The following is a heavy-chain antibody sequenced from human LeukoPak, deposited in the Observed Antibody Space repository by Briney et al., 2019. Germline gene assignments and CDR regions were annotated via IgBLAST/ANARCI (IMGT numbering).Heavy chain of an antibody. D-gene: IGHD6-13*01. V-gene: IGHV3-30*04. CDR2: ISYDGSNK. CDR3: AKDLWYSSSWYMGYFDY. J-gene: IGHJ4*02. CDR1: GFTFSSYP. Sequence: GGSLRLSCAASGFTFSSYPMHWVRQAPGKGLEWVAVISYDGSNKYYADSVKGRFTISRDNSKNTLYLQMNSLRAEDTAVYYCAKDLWYSSSWYMGYFDYWGQGTLVTVSS.